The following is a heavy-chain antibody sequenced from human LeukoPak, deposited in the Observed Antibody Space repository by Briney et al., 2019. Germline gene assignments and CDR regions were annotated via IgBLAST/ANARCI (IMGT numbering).Heavy chain of an antibody. D-gene: IGHD3-22*01. CDR1: GASMSPYY. CDR2: ISASGST. V-gene: IGHV4-4*07. J-gene: IGHJ4*02. CDR3: ARHGDIRGYYYYFEY. Sequence: SETLSLTCTVSGASMSPYYWTWIRQPAGKGLEWIGRISASGSTNYNPSLNSRVTISMDTSENRFSLKLSSVTAADTAVYYCARHGDIRGYYYYFEYWGQGTLVTVSS.